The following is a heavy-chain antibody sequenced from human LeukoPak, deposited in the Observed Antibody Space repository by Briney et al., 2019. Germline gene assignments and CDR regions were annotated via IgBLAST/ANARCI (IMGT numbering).Heavy chain of an antibody. CDR1: GGSISSGSYY. CDR2: IYYSGST. CDR3: AIADYGDFYFDY. V-gene: IGHV4-61*01. J-gene: IGHJ4*02. D-gene: IGHD4-17*01. Sequence: PSETLSLTCTVSGGSISSGSYYWSWIRQPPGKGLEWIGYIYYSGSTNYNPSLKSRVTISVDTSKNQFSLKLSSVTAADTAVYYCAIADYGDFYFDYWGQGTLVTVSS.